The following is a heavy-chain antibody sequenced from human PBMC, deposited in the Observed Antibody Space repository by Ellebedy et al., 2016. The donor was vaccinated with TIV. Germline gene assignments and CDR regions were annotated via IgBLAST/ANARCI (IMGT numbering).Heavy chain of an antibody. V-gene: IGHV4-30-4*01. D-gene: IGHD3-22*01. CDR1: GGSISSGDYY. CDR3: ARCSYDSSGFYYYYGMDV. CDR2: IYYSGST. J-gene: IGHJ6*02. Sequence: MPSETLSLTCTVSGGSISSGDYYWSWIRQPPGKGLEWIGYIYYSGSTYYNPSLKSRVTISVDTSKHQFSLKLSSVTAADTAVYYCARCSYDSSGFYYYYGMDVWGQGTTVTVSS.